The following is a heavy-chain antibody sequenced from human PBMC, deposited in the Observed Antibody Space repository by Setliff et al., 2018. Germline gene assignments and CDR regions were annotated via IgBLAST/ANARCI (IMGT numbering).Heavy chain of an antibody. CDR3: ARHLLVQGTYHFDY. CDR1: GGSISSGSYY. D-gene: IGHD3-10*01. CDR2: IYTSGST. Sequence: SETLSLTCTVSGGSISSGSYYWSWIRQPAGKGLEWIGRIYTSGSTNYNPSLKSRVAISVDTSKNQFSLRLSSVTAADTAVYFCARHLLVQGTYHFDYWGQGSPVTVSS. J-gene: IGHJ4*02. V-gene: IGHV4-61*02.